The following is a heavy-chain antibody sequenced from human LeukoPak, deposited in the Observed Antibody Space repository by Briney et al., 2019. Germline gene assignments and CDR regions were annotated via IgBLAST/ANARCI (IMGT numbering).Heavy chain of an antibody. CDR2: INPNSGGT. CDR3: ALVVDTAMGPFDY. Sequence: ASVKVSCKASGYTFTGYYMHWVRQAPGQGLEWMGWINPNSGGTNYAQKFQGRVTMTRDTSISTAYMELSRLRSDDTAVYYCALVVDTAMGPFDYWGQGTLVTLSS. CDR1: GYTFTGYY. J-gene: IGHJ4*02. V-gene: IGHV1-2*02. D-gene: IGHD5-18*01.